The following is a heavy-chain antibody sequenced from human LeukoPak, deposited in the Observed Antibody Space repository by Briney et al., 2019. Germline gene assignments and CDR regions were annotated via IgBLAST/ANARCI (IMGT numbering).Heavy chain of an antibody. Sequence: SETLSLTCTVSGGSISSGDYYWSWIRQPPGKGLEWIGYIYYSGSTYYNPSLKSRVTMSVDTSKNQFSLKLSSVTAADTAVYYCARLGCSGGSCYYYWGQGTLVTVSS. CDR3: ARLGCSGGSCYYY. J-gene: IGHJ4*02. V-gene: IGHV4-30-4*01. CDR2: IYYSGST. D-gene: IGHD2-15*01. CDR1: GGSISSGDYY.